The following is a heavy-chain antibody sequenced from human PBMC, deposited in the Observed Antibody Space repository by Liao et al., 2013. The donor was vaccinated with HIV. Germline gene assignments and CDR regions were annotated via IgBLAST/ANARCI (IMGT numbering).Heavy chain of an antibody. CDR2: IYNTGTT. CDR1: SGSLSSRSHH. J-gene: IGHJ4*02. D-gene: IGHD6-19*01. V-gene: IGHV4-61*02. Sequence: QVQLQESGPGLVKPSQTLALTCSVSSGSLSSRSHHWTWIRQPAGKGLEWIGRIYNTGTTLYNFSLKSRLTISLDSSKNQFSLRLTSVTATDTGVYFCATQWRGGPFDFWGQGILVTVSS. CDR3: ATQWRGGPFDF.